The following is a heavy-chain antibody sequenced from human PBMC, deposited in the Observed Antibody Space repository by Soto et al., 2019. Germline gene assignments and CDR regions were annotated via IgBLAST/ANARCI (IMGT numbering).Heavy chain of an antibody. J-gene: IGHJ5*02. V-gene: IGHV1-18*04. CDR3: ARDDYYDSSGYQGWFDP. CDR2: ISAYNGNT. Sequence: ASVKVSCKASGYTFTSYGISWVRQAPGQGLEWMGWISAYNGNTNYAQRLQGRVTMTTDTSTSTAYMELRSLRSDDTAVYYCARDDYYDSSGYQGWFDPWGQGTLVTVSS. CDR1: GYTFTSYG. D-gene: IGHD3-22*01.